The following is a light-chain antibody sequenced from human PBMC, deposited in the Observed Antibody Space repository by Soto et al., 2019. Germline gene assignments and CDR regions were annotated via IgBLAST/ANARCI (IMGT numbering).Light chain of an antibody. CDR3: QQYNTFLWT. V-gene: IGKV1-5*01. CDR1: QRLSSW. CDR2: DAS. Sequence: DIQMTQSPSTLSASVGDRVTITCRASQRLSSWLAWYQQKPGKAPNLLIYDASSLESGVPSRFSGSGSGTEFTLTISSLQPDDFATYYCQQYNTFLWTFGQGTKVEIK. J-gene: IGKJ1*01.